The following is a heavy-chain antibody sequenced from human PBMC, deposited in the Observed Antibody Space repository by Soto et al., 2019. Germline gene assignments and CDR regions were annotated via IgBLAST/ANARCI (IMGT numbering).Heavy chain of an antibody. Sequence: ASVKVSCKASGYTFTSYYMHWVRQAPGQGLEWMGIINPSGGSTSYAQKFQGRVTMTRDTSTSTVYMELSSLRSEDTAVYYCARGAHVDIVATIHFDYWGQGTLVTVSS. V-gene: IGHV1-46*03. D-gene: IGHD5-12*01. J-gene: IGHJ4*02. CDR2: INPSGGST. CDR3: ARGAHVDIVATIHFDY. CDR1: GYTFTSYY.